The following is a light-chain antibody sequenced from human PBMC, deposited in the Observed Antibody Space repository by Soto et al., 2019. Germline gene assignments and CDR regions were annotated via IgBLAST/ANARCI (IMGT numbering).Light chain of an antibody. CDR1: QSISSY. CDR2: AAS. Sequence: DIQMTQSPSSLSASVGDRVTITCRASQSISSYLNWYQQKPGKAPKRLIYAASSLQSGVPSRFSGSGSGTEFPLTISRLQPEDFATYYCQQSYSTPPYTFGQGTKLEIK. J-gene: IGKJ2*01. CDR3: QQSYSTPPYT. V-gene: IGKV1-39*01.